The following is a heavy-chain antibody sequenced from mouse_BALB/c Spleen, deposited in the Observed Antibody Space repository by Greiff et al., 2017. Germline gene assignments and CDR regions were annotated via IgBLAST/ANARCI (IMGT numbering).Heavy chain of an antibody. CDR3: TRWDGYWYFDV. CDR1: GYTFTSYW. D-gene: IGHD2-3*01. V-gene: IGHV1-69*02. Sequence: QVQLQQPGAELVRPGASVKLSCKASGYTFTSYWINWVKQRPGQGLEWIGNIYPSDSYTNYNQKFKDKATLTVDKSSSTAYMQLSSPTSEDSAVYYCTRWDGYWYFDVWGAGTTVTVSS. J-gene: IGHJ1*01. CDR2: IYPSDSYT.